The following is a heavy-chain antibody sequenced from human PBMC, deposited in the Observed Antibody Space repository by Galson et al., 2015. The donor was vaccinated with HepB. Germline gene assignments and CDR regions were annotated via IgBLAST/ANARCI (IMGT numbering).Heavy chain of an antibody. V-gene: IGHV3-30-3*01. Sequence: SLRLSCAASGFTFSSYAMHWVRQAPGKGLEWVAVISYDGSNKYYADSVKGRFTISRDNSKNTLYLQMNSLRAEDTAVYYCARDHAESDWSGSTCFDYWGQGTLVTVSS. CDR2: ISYDGSNK. CDR1: GFTFSSYA. CDR3: ARDHAESDWSGSTCFDY. J-gene: IGHJ4*02. D-gene: IGHD3-3*01.